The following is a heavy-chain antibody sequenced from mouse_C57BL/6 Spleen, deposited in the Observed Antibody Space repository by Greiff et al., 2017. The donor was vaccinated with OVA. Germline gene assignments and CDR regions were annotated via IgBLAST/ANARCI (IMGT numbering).Heavy chain of an antibody. J-gene: IGHJ2*01. V-gene: IGHV1-82*01. CDR3: ARAIYYDYDRGGYFDY. Sequence: VQLQQSGPELVKPGASVKISCKASGYAFSSSWMNWVKQRPGKGLEWIGRIYPGDGDTNYNGKFKGQATLTADKSSSTAYMQLSSLTSEDSAVYFCARAIYYDYDRGGYFDYWGQGTTLTVSS. D-gene: IGHD2-4*01. CDR2: IYPGDGDT. CDR1: GYAFSSSW.